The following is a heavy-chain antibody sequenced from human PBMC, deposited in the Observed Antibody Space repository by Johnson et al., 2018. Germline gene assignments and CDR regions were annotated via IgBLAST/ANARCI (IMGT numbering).Heavy chain of an antibody. CDR1: GFTFSSYG. Sequence: QVQLVQSGGGVVQPGRSLRLSCAASGFTFSSYGMHWVRQAPGKGLEWVAVISYDGSNKYYADSGKGRFPISRDNSKNTLYLQMNSLRVEDRVVYYCAKDGYYFASGGSRVQYFQHGGQGTLVTVSS. CDR3: AKDGYYFASGGSRVQYFQH. J-gene: IGHJ1*01. D-gene: IGHD3-22*01. CDR2: ISYDGSNK. V-gene: IGHV3-30*18.